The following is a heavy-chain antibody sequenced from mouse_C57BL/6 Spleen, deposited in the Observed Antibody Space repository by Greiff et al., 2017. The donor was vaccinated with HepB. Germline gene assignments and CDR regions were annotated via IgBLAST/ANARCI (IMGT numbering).Heavy chain of an antibody. J-gene: IGHJ4*01. V-gene: IGHV1-52*01. CDR3: ARRCYGSSYMDY. Sequence: QVQLQQPGAELVRPGSSVKLSCKASGYTFTSYWMHWVKQRPIQGLEWIGNIDPSDSETHYNQKFKDKATLTVDKSSSTAYMQSSSLTSEDSAVYYCARRCYGSSYMDYWGQGTSVTVSS. D-gene: IGHD1-1*01. CDR2: IDPSDSET. CDR1: GYTFTSYW.